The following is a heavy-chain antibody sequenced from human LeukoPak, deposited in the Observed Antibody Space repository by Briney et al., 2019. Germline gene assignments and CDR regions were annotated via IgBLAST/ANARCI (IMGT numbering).Heavy chain of an antibody. CDR1: GDSVSSNSAA. V-gene: IGHV6-1*01. D-gene: IGHD6-13*01. CDR3: ARGHSSSWSVPYYYYGMDV. CDR2: TYYRSKWYN. Sequence: SQTLSLTCAISGDSVSSNSAAWNWIRQSPSRGLEWLGRTYYRSKWYNDYAVSVKSRITINPDTSKNQFSLQLNSVTPEDTAVYYCARGHSSSWSVPYYYYGMDVWGQGTTVTVSS. J-gene: IGHJ6*02.